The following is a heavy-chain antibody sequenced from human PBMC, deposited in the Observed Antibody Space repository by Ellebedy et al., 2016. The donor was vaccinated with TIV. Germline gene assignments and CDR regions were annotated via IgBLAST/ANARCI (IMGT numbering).Heavy chain of an antibody. J-gene: IGHJ6*02. D-gene: IGHD6-13*01. CDR1: GYTFTRYY. CDR2: VNPSGGRT. V-gene: IGHV1-46*04. CDR3: ARDRDSSSWYFGGYYYYGMDV. Sequence: AASVKVSCKASGYTFTRYYMHWARQAPGQGLEWMGIVNPSGGRTSYAQKLQGRVTMTRDTSTSTVYMELSSLRSEDTAVYYCARDRDSSSWYFGGYYYYGMDVWGQGTTVTVSS.